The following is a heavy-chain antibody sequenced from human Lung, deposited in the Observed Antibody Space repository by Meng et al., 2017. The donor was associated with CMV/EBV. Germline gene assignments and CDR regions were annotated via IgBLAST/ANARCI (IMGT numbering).Heavy chain of an antibody. CDR1: RVTFRNYA. J-gene: IGHJ4*02. D-gene: IGHD2-2*01. CDR2: ISSDGQNK. CDR3: ATYSREPAALLAYFNY. V-gene: IGHV3-30*09. Sequence: SCVVSRVTFRNYAMHWVRQAPGKGPEWVAVISSDGQNKYYADSVKGRFAISRDNLRSTLYLQLSSLRLEDTAVYYCATYSREPAALLAYFNYWGLGXLVTVSS.